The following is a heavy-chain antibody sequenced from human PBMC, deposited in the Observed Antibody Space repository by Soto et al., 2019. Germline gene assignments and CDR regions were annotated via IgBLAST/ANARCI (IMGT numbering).Heavy chain of an antibody. D-gene: IGHD3-22*01. CDR1: GFTFSSYA. CDR3: ARVVTMIDEYYYYGMDV. V-gene: IGHV3-53*04. Sequence: GGSLRLSCAASGFTFSSYAMSWVRQAPGKGLEWVSVIYSGGSTYYADSVKGRFTISRHNSKNTLCLQMNSLRAEDTAVYYCARVVTMIDEYYYYGMDVWGQGTTVTVSS. J-gene: IGHJ6*02. CDR2: IYSGGST.